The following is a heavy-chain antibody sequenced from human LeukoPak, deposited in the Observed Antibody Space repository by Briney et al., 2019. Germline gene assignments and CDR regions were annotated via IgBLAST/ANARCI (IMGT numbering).Heavy chain of an antibody. CDR3: ARDLWETGTYFDY. J-gene: IGHJ4*02. CDR2: IRGSAGTT. CDR1: GFTFSSYA. Sequence: PGGSLRLSCAASGFTFSSYAMSWVRQAPGKGLEWVSAIRGSAGTTYYADSVKGRFTISRDNSKNTLYLQMNSLRAEDTAVYYCARDLWETGTYFDYWGQGTLVTVSS. V-gene: IGHV3-23*01. D-gene: IGHD1-1*01.